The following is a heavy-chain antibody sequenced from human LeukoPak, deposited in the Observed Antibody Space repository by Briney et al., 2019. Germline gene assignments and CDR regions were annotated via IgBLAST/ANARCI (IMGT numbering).Heavy chain of an antibody. Sequence: GGSLRLSCAASGFTFSTYWMHWVRQAPGEGLVWVSLINSDGSSTSYADSVKGRFTISRDNAKNTLYLQMNSLRAEDTAVYYCARDLIYCSSTSCYGPYYYYGMDVWGQGTTVTVSS. D-gene: IGHD2-2*01. CDR2: INSDGSST. CDR3: ARDLIYCSSTSCYGPYYYYGMDV. J-gene: IGHJ6*02. V-gene: IGHV3-74*01. CDR1: GFTFSTYW.